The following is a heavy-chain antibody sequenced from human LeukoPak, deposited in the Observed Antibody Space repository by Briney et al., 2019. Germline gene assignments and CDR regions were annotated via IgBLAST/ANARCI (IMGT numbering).Heavy chain of an antibody. V-gene: IGHV3-21*01. CDR1: GFTFSSYS. D-gene: IGHD3-3*01. J-gene: IGHJ3*01. CDR2: ISSDSNYI. Sequence: SGGSLRLSCAASGFTFSSYSMNWVRQTSGKGLERVSAISSDSNYIYYADSVKGRFTISRDNAKNSLYLQMNSLRAEDTAVYYCAKDAGKEAYDFWSGHDENAFDFWGQGTMVTVSS. CDR3: AKDAGKEAYDFWSGHDENAFDF.